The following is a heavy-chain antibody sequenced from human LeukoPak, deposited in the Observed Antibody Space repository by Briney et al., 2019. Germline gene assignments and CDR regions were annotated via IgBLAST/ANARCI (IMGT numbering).Heavy chain of an antibody. CDR3: ARDGRGYSCGYPDY. J-gene: IGHJ4*02. CDR2: ISYDGSNK. CDR1: GFTFSSYA. Sequence: GGSLRLSCAASGFTFSSYAMHWVRQAPGKGLGWVAVISYDGSNKYYADSVKGRSTISRDNSKNTLYLQMNSLRAEDTAVYYCARDGRGYSCGYPDYWGQGTLVTVSS. D-gene: IGHD5-18*01. V-gene: IGHV3-30-3*01.